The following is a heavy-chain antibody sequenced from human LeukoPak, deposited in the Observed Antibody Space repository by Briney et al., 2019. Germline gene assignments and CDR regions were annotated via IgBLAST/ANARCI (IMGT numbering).Heavy chain of an antibody. CDR1: GGSISSSSYY. D-gene: IGHD6-6*01. V-gene: IGHV4-39*01. Sequence: KPSETLSLTCTVSGGSISSSSYYWGWIRQPPGKGLEWIGSIYYSGSTYYSPSLKSRVTISVDTSKNQFSLKLSSVTAADTAVYYCARLPYSSSAPYYFDYWGQGTLVTVSS. J-gene: IGHJ4*02. CDR2: IYYSGST. CDR3: ARLPYSSSAPYYFDY.